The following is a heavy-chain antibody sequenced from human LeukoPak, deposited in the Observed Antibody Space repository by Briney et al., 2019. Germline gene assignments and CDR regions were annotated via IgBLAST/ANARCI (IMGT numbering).Heavy chain of an antibody. CDR1: GFTSGDYA. V-gene: IGHV3-49*04. CDR3: TSDFRYSSGWLSDY. Sequence: PGGSLRLSWTASGFTSGDYAMSWVRQAPGKGLEWVGFIRSKAYGGTTEYAASVKGRFTISRDDSKSIAYLQMNSLKTEDTAVYYCTSDFRYSSGWLSDYWGQGTLVTVSS. J-gene: IGHJ4*02. D-gene: IGHD6-19*01. CDR2: IRSKAYGGTT.